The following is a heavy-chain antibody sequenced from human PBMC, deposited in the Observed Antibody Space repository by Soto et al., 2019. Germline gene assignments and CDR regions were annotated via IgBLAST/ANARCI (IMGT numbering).Heavy chain of an antibody. CDR3: ARAYEGFDI. CDR2: IYWDDDK. D-gene: IGHD3-22*01. CDR1: GFSLSTSGGG. V-gene: IGHV2-5*02. J-gene: IGHJ3*02. Sequence: SGPTLVNPTQTLTLTCTFSGFSLSTSGGGVGWIRQPPGKALEWLALIYWDDDKRYSPSLKSRLTITKDTSKNQVVLTMTKREPGDTGRSYCARAYEGFDIWGQGTMVTVSS.